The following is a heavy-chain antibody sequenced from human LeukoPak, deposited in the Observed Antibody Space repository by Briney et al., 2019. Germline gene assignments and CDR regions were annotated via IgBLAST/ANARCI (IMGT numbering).Heavy chain of an antibody. J-gene: IGHJ4*02. CDR2: IKQDGSEK. CDR1: GFTFSSYW. Sequence: GGSLRLSCAASGFTFSSYWMSWVRQAPGKGLEWVANIKQDGSEKYYVDSVKGRFTISRDNAENSLYLQMNSLRAEDTAVYYCARVWYYYDSSGYYSYWGQGTLVTVSS. D-gene: IGHD3-22*01. V-gene: IGHV3-7*01. CDR3: ARVWYYYDSSGYYSY.